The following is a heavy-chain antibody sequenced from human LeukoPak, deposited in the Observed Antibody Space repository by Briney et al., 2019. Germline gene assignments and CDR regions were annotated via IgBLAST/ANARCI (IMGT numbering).Heavy chain of an antibody. V-gene: IGHV3-7*05. CDR2: IHPDGGQK. Sequence: GGSLRLSCAASGFTFSSYWMNWVSQAPGKGLEWVANIHPDGGQKYYVDSVKGRFTISIYNVKNSVYLQMDSLRADDTAVYYCAREKGTFDYWGQGTLVTVSS. J-gene: IGHJ4*02. CDR3: AREKGTFDY. CDR1: GFTFSSYW.